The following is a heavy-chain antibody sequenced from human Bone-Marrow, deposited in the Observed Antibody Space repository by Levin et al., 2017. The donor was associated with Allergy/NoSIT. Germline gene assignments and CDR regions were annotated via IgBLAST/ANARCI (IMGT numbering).Heavy chain of an antibody. CDR2: IYFGYINYSGST. D-gene: IGHD2-21*01. J-gene: IGHJ4*02. V-gene: IGHV4-31*03. CDR1: GGSISSGSYY. CDR3: ARAVHDGDFYLDF. Sequence: SETLSLTCTVSGGSISSGSYYWSWIRHLPGKGLEWIGYIYFGYINYSGSTYYTPSLQSRLTISVDTSKNQFSLKLSSVTAADTAVYYCARAVHDGDFYLDFWGQGTLVTVSA.